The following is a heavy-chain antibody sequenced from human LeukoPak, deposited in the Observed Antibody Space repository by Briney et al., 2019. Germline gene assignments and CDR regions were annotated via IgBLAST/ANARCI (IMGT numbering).Heavy chain of an antibody. J-gene: IGHJ4*02. V-gene: IGHV4-59*08. CDR3: ARGGYTGTSFNY. D-gene: IGHD5-12*01. Sequence: SETLSLTCTVSNGSINNYYWSWIRQPPGKGLEWIGYISYSGSTNYSPSLKSRVTISVDSSKHQFSLKLSSVTAADTAVYYCARGGYTGTSFNYWGQGTLVTVSS. CDR2: ISYSGST. CDR1: NGSINNYY.